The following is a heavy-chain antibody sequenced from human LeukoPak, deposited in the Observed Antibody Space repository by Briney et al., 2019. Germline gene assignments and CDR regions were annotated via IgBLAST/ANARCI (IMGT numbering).Heavy chain of an antibody. D-gene: IGHD3-10*01. Sequence: PSETLSLTCTVSGGSISSYYWSWIRQPAGKGLEWIGRMYTSGSTNYNPSLQSRVTISVDKSKNQFSLKLTSVTAADTAVYYCATSSHYSQRLWGQGTLVTVSS. CDR3: ATSSHYSQRL. J-gene: IGHJ4*02. CDR2: MYTSGST. CDR1: GGSISSYY. V-gene: IGHV4-4*07.